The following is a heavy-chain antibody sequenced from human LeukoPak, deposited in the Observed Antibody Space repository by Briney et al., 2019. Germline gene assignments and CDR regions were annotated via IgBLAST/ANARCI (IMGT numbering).Heavy chain of an antibody. V-gene: IGHV3-23*01. CDR3: ANQRGGF. J-gene: IGHJ4*02. CDR1: GFTFTSYG. Sequence: GGSLRLSCAASGFTFTSYGMSWVRQAPGKGLEWVSAITYSGGNTYYADSVKGRFSISRDNSRNTVHLQMNSLRPEDTAVYYCANQRGGFWGQGTLVTVSS. CDR2: ITYSGGNT. D-gene: IGHD3-10*01.